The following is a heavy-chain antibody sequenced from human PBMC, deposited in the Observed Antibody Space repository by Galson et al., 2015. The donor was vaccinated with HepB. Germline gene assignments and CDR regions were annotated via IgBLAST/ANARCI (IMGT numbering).Heavy chain of an antibody. V-gene: IGHV3-23*01. CDR1: GFTFSSYA. Sequence: SLRLSCAASGFTFSSYAMSWVRQAPGKGLEWVSAISGSGGSTYYADSVKGRFTISRDNSKNTLYLQMNSLRAEDTAVYYCAKGIHMVRGVSYGMDVWGQGTTVTVSS. J-gene: IGHJ6*02. CDR3: AKGIHMVRGVSYGMDV. CDR2: ISGSGGST. D-gene: IGHD3-10*01.